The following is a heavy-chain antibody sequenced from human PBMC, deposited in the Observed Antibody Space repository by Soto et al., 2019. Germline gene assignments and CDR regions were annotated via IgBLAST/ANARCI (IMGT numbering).Heavy chain of an antibody. CDR3: ERVFCSSSSCYVGY. J-gene: IGHJ4*02. CDR1: GGSISSYF. CDR2: IYHSGST. V-gene: IGHV4-59*01. Sequence: QVQLQESGPGLVKPSETLSLTCTVSGGSISSYFWNWIRQPPGKGLEWIGYIYHSGSTNYNPSLRSRVTISVDTSKNQFSLNLSSVTAADTAVYYCERVFCSSSSCYVGYWGQGTLVTVSS. D-gene: IGHD3-22*01.